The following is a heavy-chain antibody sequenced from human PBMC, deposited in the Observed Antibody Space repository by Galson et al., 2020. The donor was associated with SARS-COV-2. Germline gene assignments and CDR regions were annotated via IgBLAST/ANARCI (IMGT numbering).Heavy chain of an antibody. CDR1: GFTFKDYW. CDR3: TREGWQGGY. Sequence: GESLKISCAVSGFTFKDYWMSWFRQAPGKGLEWVANIKGDGSETNYVDSVKGRFSISRHNAVDSLYLQMNSLRVDDTAVYYCTREGWQGGYWGQGTRVTVSS. J-gene: IGHJ4*02. CDR2: IKGDGSET. D-gene: IGHD6-19*01. V-gene: IGHV3-7*01.